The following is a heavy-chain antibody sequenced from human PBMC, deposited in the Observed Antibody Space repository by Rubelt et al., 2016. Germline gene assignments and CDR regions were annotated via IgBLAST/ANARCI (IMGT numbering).Heavy chain of an antibody. CDR2: ISGSGTPM. Sequence: LEWVSCISGSGTPMYYADSVKGRFTISRDNAKNSLYLQMNSLRVKDTAIYYCARRCDYFDYWGQGTLVPVSS. CDR3: ARRCDYFDY. V-gene: IGHV3-11*01. J-gene: IGHJ4*02.